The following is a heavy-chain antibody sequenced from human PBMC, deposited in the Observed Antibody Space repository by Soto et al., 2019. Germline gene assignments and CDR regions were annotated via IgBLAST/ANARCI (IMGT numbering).Heavy chain of an antibody. V-gene: IGHV3-23*01. Sequence: WGSLRLSCAASGFAFISYAIIFFRHSPGKGLEWVSSISGSGAATHYADSVKGRFTISRDNSKNTLYVHMNNLRDDDAAVYYCAKGGVVLMVYSFLDSWGQGTLVTVSS. CDR2: ISGSGAAT. CDR3: AKGGVVLMVYSFLDS. CDR1: GFAFISYA. D-gene: IGHD2-8*01. J-gene: IGHJ5*01.